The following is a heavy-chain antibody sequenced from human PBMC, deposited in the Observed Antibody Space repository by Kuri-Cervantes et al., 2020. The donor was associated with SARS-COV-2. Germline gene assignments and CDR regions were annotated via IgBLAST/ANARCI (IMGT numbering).Heavy chain of an antibody. CDR3: TTDPWYSSSWYFLWY. CDR2: ISGSGSST. CDR1: GFTFSSYA. J-gene: IGHJ4*02. D-gene: IGHD6-13*01. Sequence: GGSLRLSCAASGFTFSSYAMSWVRQAPGKGLEWVSSISGSGSSTYYTDSVKGRFTISRDNSKNTQYLQMDSLRAEDTAVYYCTTDPWYSSSWYFLWYWGQGTLVTVSS. V-gene: IGHV3-23*01.